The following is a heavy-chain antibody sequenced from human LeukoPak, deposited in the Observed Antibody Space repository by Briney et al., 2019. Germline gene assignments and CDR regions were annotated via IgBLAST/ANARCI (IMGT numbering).Heavy chain of an antibody. CDR1: GFKFDDYG. Sequence: PGGSLRLSCVVSGFKFDDYGMHWVRQLPGKGLEWVSGLSWNGGTIDYADSVRGRFSISRDSAKNSLYLQMNRLGPEDTALYYCVKEISNHYGAGNAALHVWGQGTMVIV. D-gene: IGHD3-10*01. J-gene: IGHJ3*01. CDR3: VKEISNHYGAGNAALHV. CDR2: LSWNGGTI. V-gene: IGHV3-9*01.